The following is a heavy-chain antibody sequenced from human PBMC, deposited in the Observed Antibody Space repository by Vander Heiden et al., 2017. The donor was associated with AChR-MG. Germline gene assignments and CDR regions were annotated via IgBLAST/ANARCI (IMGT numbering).Heavy chain of an antibody. CDR2: IKSKAGGETT. Sequence: EVQLVESGGGMVKPGGSLRLACAASGPTFREAWITWVRQAPGKGLGWVGRIKSKAGGETTDYAAPVQGRFTISRDDSIDTLYLQMNGLKSEDTAVYYCTKDRPYSGGGVIVYWGQGALVTVSS. CDR1: GPTFREAW. D-gene: IGHD3-16*02. CDR3: TKDRPYSGGGVIVY. J-gene: IGHJ4*02. V-gene: IGHV3-15*01.